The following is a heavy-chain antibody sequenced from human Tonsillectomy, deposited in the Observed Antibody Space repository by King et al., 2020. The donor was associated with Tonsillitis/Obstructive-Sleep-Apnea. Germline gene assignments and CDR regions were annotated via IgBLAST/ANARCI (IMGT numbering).Heavy chain of an antibody. J-gene: IGHJ6*03. CDR1: GFSLSNARMG. CDR2: IFSNDEK. Sequence: TLKESGPVLVKPTETLTLPCTVSGFSLSNARMGVGWIRQPPGKALEWLAHIFSNDEKSYITSLKTRLTISKDTSKSQVVLTMTNMDPVDTATYYCARTSLHYRTPYYYYMDDWGKGTTVTVSS. CDR3: ARTSLHYRTPYYYYMDD. V-gene: IGHV2-26*01. D-gene: IGHD1/OR15-1a*01.